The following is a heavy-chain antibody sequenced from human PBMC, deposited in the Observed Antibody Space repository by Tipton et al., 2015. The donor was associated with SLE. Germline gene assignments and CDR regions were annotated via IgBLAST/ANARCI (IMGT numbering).Heavy chain of an antibody. Sequence: SLRLSCAASGFTFSSYAMTWVRQAPGNGLEWVSIISGSGGSTYYADSVKGRFTISRDNSKNTLYLQMNSLRPEDTALYYCVRGVRGVGATTLDYWGQGTLVTVSS. CDR2: ISGSGGST. V-gene: IGHV3-23*01. CDR3: VRGVRGVGATTLDY. D-gene: IGHD1-26*01. CDR1: GFTFSSYA. J-gene: IGHJ4*02.